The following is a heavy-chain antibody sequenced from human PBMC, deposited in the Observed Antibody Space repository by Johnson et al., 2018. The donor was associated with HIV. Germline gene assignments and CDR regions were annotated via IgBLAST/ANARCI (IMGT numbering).Heavy chain of an antibody. CDR3: ARASALDI. CDR1: GFTFSRYD. J-gene: IGHJ3*02. CDR2: ITNGGST. Sequence: EMQLVESGGGLVKPGGSLRLSCAASGFTFSRYDMHWVRQAPGKGLEYVSGITNGGSTYSADSVKGRFTISRDNSRNTLYLQMGSLRPEDMAVYYCARASALDIWGKGTMVTVSS. V-gene: IGHV3-64*07.